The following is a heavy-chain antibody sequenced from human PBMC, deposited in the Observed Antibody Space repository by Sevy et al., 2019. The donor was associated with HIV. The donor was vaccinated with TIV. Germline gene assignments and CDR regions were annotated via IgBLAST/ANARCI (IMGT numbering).Heavy chain of an antibody. CDR2: IYYSGST. J-gene: IGHJ3*02. CDR1: GGSISSSSYY. D-gene: IGHD1-26*01. Sequence: SEILSLTCTVSGGSISSSSYYWGWIRQPPGKGLEWIGSIYYSGSTYYNPSLKSRVTISVDTSKNQFSLKLSSVTAADTAVYYCARRGYSGSYQRHDAFDIWGQGTMVTVSS. CDR3: ARRGYSGSYQRHDAFDI. V-gene: IGHV4-39*01.